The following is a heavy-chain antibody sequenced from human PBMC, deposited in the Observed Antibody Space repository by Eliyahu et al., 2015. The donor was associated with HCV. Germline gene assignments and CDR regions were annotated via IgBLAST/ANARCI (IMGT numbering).Heavy chain of an antibody. V-gene: IGHV3-15*01. CDR1: GFTFSKAW. J-gene: IGHJ6*03. CDR2: IKSKNVGGRT. Sequence: EVQLVESGGGLVKPGGSLRLSCAASGFTFSKAWMSWVRQAPGKGLEWIGRIKSKNVGGRTDYAAPVKGRFTISRDDSKSTLYLQMNSLKTEDTAVYYCTTGAGPGGFDYYLDVWGQGTTVTVSS. CDR3: TTGAGPGGFDYYLDV. D-gene: IGHD3-10*01.